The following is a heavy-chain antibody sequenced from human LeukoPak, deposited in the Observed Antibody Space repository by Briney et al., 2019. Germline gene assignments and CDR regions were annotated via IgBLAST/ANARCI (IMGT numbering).Heavy chain of an antibody. CDR1: GFTFDDYG. D-gene: IGHD3-3*01. V-gene: IGHV3-48*01. CDR2: IRSSSTTI. J-gene: IGHJ4*02. CDR3: ARAGYDFWSGYYSPWFDY. Sequence: GGSLRLSCAASGFTFDDYGMSWVRQAPGKGLEWVSYIRSSSTTIYYADSVKARFTISRDNAKNSLYLQMNSLRAEDTAVYYCARAGYDFWSGYYSPWFDYWGQGTLVTVSS.